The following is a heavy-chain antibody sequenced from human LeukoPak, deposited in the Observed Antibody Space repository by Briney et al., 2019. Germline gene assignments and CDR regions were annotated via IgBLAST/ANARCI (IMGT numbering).Heavy chain of an antibody. V-gene: IGHV4-59*01. CDR2: IYYSGST. CDR1: GGSISSYY. J-gene: IGHJ4*02. CDR3: ASDRGDYGGLDY. D-gene: IGHD4-23*01. Sequence: SETLSLTCTVSGGSISSYYWSWIRQPPGKGLEWIGYIYYSGSTNYNPSLKSRVTISVDTSKNQFSLKLSSVTAADTAVYYCASDRGDYGGLDYWGQGTLVTVSS.